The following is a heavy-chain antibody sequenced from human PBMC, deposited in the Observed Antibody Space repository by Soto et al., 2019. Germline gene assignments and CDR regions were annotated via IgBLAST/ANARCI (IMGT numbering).Heavy chain of an antibody. D-gene: IGHD2-15*01. CDR2: ISNSGTTI. CDR1: GFTFSSHD. CDR3: VRDPLYCSGGTCYSGRAFDV. Sequence: QAGGSLRLSCAASGFTFSSHDMNWVRQAPGKGLEWVSHISNSGTTIYYTDSVKGRFTISRDNAKNSMYLQMNSLRAEDTAVYYCVRDPLYCSGGTCYSGRAFDVWGQGTMVTVSS. J-gene: IGHJ3*01. V-gene: IGHV3-48*03.